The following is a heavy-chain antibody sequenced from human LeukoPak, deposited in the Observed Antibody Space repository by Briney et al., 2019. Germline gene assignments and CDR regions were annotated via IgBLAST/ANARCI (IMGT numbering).Heavy chain of an antibody. CDR1: GGSISSYY. CDR2: TYYRGSA. V-gene: IGHV4-59*08. D-gene: IGHD5-24*01. Sequence: PSQTLSLTCTLAGGSISSYYCGCIRQPPGKVLEWIGYTYYRGSAYYNPSLKSRVTISVDTSKIQFSLELSSVTAADTAVYYCARLSDDRDGYSNGGSAYSGMDIWGQGTTVTVSS. J-gene: IGHJ6*02. CDR3: ARLSDDRDGYSNGGSAYSGMDI.